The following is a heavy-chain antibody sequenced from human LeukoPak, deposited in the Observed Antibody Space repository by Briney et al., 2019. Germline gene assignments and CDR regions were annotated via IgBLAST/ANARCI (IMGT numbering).Heavy chain of an antibody. V-gene: IGHV4-39*07. CDR2: IYYSGST. CDR1: GGSISSSSYY. J-gene: IGHJ3*02. D-gene: IGHD2-21*02. CDR3: ARGLNCGGDCHDAFDI. Sequence: SETLSLTCTVSGGSISSSSYYWGWIRQPPGKGLEWIGSIYYSGSTYYNPSLKSRVTISVDTSKNQFSLKLSSVTAADTAVYYCARGLNCGGDCHDAFDIWGQGTMVTVSS.